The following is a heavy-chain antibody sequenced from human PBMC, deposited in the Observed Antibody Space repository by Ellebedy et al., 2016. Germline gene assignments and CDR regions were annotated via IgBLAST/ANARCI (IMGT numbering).Heavy chain of an antibody. CDR2: IDPSDSYT. CDR3: ARRAVTWFGATDWYFDL. Sequence: GGSLRLXXKGSGYSFTSYWISWVRQMPGKGLEWMGRIDPSDSYTNYSPSFQGHVTISADKSISTAYRQWSSLKASDTAMYYCARRAVTWFGATDWYFDLWGRGTLVTVSS. D-gene: IGHD3-10*01. V-gene: IGHV5-10-1*01. J-gene: IGHJ2*01. CDR1: GYSFTSYW.